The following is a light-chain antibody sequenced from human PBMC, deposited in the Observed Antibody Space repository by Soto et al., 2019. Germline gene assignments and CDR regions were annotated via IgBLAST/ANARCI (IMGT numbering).Light chain of an antibody. CDR3: QEYNSYPLT. Sequence: DIQMTQSPSTLSASVGDRVTITCRASQSISSWLAWYQQKPGKAANLLIYKASSLESGVPSRFSGSGSWTEFTLTINSLQADDFATYYCQEYNSYPLTFGGGTKVEIK. CDR1: QSISSW. CDR2: KAS. V-gene: IGKV1-5*03. J-gene: IGKJ4*01.